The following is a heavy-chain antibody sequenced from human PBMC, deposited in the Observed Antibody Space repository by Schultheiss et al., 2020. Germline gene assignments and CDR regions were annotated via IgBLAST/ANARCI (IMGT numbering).Heavy chain of an antibody. CDR3: ARSDWNDGWGFDY. J-gene: IGHJ4*02. CDR1: GFTVSSNY. CDR2: ISGSGGST. D-gene: IGHD1-1*01. V-gene: IGHV3-53*01. Sequence: GGSLRLSCAASGFTVSSNYMSWVRQAPGKGLEWVSAISGSGGSTYYADSVKGRFTISRDNAKNTLYLQMNSLRAEDTAVYYCARSDWNDGWGFDYWGQGTLVTVSS.